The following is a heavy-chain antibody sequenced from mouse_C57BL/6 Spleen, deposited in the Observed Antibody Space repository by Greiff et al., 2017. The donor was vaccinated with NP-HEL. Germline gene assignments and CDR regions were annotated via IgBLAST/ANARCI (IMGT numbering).Heavy chain of an antibody. D-gene: IGHD3-2*02. CDR3: TTGGSGYYFDY. V-gene: IGHV14-4*01. CDR1: GFNIIDDY. Sequence: EVQLQQSGAELVRPGASVKLSCTASGFNIIDDYMHWVKQRPEQGLEWIGWIDPENGDTEYASKFQGKATITADTSSNTAYLQLSSLTSEDTAVYYCTTGGSGYYFDYWGQGTTLTVSS. CDR2: IDPENGDT. J-gene: IGHJ2*01.